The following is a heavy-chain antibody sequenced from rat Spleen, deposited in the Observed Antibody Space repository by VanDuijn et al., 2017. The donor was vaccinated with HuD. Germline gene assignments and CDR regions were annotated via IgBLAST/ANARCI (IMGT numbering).Heavy chain of an antibody. D-gene: IGHD1-7*01. CDR2: ISYDGTNT. Sequence: EVQLVESGGGLVQPGRSMKLSCAASGFTVSTYDVAWVRQAPTKGLEWVTSISYDGTNTYYRDSVKGRFTISRDGTKNTLYLQMDSLRSEDTATYYCTRQRHVMGPTGDFDFWGQGVMVTVSS. CDR1: GFTVSTYD. J-gene: IGHJ2*01. V-gene: IGHV5-25*01. CDR3: TRQRHVMGPTGDFDF.